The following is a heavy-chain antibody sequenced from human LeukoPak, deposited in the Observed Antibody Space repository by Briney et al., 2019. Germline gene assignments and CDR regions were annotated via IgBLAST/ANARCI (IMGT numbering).Heavy chain of an antibody. V-gene: IGHV1-69*02. CDR3: ARANPEPGYSSGWSSYHYYYMDV. Sequence: GASVKVSCKASGGTFSSYTISWVRQAPGQGLEWMGRIIPILGIANYAQKFQGRVTITADESTSTAYMELSSLRSEDTAVYYCARANPEPGYSSGWSSYHYYYMDVWGKGTTVTVSS. D-gene: IGHD6-19*01. J-gene: IGHJ6*03. CDR2: IIPILGIA. CDR1: GGTFSSYT.